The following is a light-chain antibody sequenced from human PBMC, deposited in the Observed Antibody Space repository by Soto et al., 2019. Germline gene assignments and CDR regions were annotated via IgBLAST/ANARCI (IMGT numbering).Light chain of an antibody. CDR1: QSVSSY. J-gene: IGKJ2*01. CDR3: QQRSNWPPYT. CDR2: DVS. V-gene: IGKV3-11*01. Sequence: EIVLTQSPATLSLSPGERATLSCRASQSVSSYLAWYQQKPGQAPRLLIYDVSNRATGIPARFSGSGSRTDFILTISSLEPADFAVYYCQQRSNWPPYTFGQGTKVEIK.